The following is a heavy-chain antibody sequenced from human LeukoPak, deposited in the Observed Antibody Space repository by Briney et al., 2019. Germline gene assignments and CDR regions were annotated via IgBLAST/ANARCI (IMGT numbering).Heavy chain of an antibody. D-gene: IGHD6-25*01. CDR2: IGSRSTSI. CDR3: ARESSESFDI. CDR1: GFTFSSYS. V-gene: IGHV3-21*01. Sequence: PGGSPRLSCAASGFTFSSYSMNWVRQAPGKGLEWVSSIGSRSTSIYYADSVKGRFTISRDNAKNSLYLQMNSLRAEDTAVYYCARESSESFDIWGQGTMVTVSS. J-gene: IGHJ3*02.